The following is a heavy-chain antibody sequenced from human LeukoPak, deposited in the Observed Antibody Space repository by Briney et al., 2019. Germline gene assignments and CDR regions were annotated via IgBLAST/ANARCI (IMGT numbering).Heavy chain of an antibody. V-gene: IGHV1-2*02. Sequence: GASVKVSCKASGYTFTGYYMHWVRQAPGQGLEWMGWINSNSGGTNYAQKFQGRVTVTRDTSISTAYMELTRLRSGDTAVYYCARGIAAGTAFDIWGQGTMVTVSS. D-gene: IGHD6-13*01. J-gene: IGHJ3*02. CDR3: ARGIAAGTAFDI. CDR1: GYTFTGYY. CDR2: INSNSGGT.